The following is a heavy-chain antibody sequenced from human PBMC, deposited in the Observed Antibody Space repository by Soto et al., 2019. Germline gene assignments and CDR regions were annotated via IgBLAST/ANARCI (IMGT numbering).Heavy chain of an antibody. Sequence: SETLSLTCTVSGGSISSYYWSWIRQPPGKGLEWIGYISYSGSAIYNPSLKSRVTISLDTSKNHFSLSLRSVTAADTAVYYCAKAKKGIAVAGQRLDYYYYGMDVWGQGTTVTVSS. CDR1: GGSISSYY. V-gene: IGHV4-59*01. CDR2: ISYSGSA. D-gene: IGHD6-19*01. CDR3: AKAKKGIAVAGQRLDYYYYGMDV. J-gene: IGHJ6*02.